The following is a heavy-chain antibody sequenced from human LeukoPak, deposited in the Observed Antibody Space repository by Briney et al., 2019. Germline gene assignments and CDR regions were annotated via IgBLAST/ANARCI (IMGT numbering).Heavy chain of an antibody. V-gene: IGHV3-21*01. Sequence: GGSLRLSCAASGFTFSSYSMNWVRQAPGKGLEWVSSISSSSSYIYYADSVKGRFTISRDNAKSSLYLQMNSLRAEDTAVYYCARARASSGRGPSNWFDPWGQGTLVTVSS. D-gene: IGHD6-19*01. CDR1: GFTFSSYS. CDR3: ARARASSGRGPSNWFDP. CDR2: ISSSSSYI. J-gene: IGHJ5*02.